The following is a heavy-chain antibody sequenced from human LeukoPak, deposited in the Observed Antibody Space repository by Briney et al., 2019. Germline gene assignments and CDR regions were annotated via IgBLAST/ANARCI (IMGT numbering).Heavy chain of an antibody. V-gene: IGHV3-30*04. D-gene: IGHD7-27*01. J-gene: IGHJ4*02. CDR3: ARESWAFDY. CDR1: TSTFSSYA. Sequence: GRSLRLSCAASTSTFSSYAMHWVRQAPGKGLEWVAVISYDGRNKYYADSVKGRFTISRDNSKNTLNLQMNSLRDEDTAVYYCARESWAFDYWGQGTLVTVSS. CDR2: ISYDGRNK.